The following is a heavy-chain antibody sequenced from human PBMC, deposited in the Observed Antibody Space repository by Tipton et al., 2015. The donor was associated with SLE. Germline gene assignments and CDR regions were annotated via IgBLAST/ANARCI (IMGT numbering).Heavy chain of an antibody. V-gene: IGHV4-34*10. J-gene: IGHJ4*02. Sequence: TLSLTCAVNGGSFSHYYWAWIRQSPEKGLEWIGEINHSGGTNYNPSLKSRVTMSVDTSRNQFFLELTSVTAADTAVYYCARVLWGSAGTFDYWGQGALVPVTS. CDR3: ARVLWGSAGTFDY. D-gene: IGHD6-19*01. CDR2: INHSGGT. CDR1: GGSFSHYY.